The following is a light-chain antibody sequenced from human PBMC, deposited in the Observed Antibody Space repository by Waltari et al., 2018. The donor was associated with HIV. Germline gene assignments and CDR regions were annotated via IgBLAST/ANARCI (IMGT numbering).Light chain of an antibody. CDR2: EVF. CDR3: CSYAGSRIP. Sequence: QSALTQPASVSGSFGQSITIPCTGSSSDVGSYNLLPWYQHHPGKAPKLILYEVFRRPSGVSNRFSGSKSGNTASLTVSGLQAEDEGHYYCCSYAGSRIPFGGGTKLTVL. CDR1: SSDVGSYNL. V-gene: IGLV2-23*02. J-gene: IGLJ2*01.